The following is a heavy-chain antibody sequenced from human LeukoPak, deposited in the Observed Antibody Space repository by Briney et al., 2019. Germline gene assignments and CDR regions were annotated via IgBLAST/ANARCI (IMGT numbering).Heavy chain of an antibody. V-gene: IGHV3-21*01. CDR2: ISSSSSYI. J-gene: IGHJ3*02. Sequence: GGSLRLSCAASGFTFSSYSMNWVRQAPGKGLEWVSSISSSSSYIYYADSVKGRFTISRDNAKNSLYLQMNSLRAEDTAVYYCARDPGGTRDYGDYDGAFDIWGQGTMVTVSS. CDR3: ARDPGGTRDYGDYDGAFDI. D-gene: IGHD4-17*01. CDR1: GFTFSSYS.